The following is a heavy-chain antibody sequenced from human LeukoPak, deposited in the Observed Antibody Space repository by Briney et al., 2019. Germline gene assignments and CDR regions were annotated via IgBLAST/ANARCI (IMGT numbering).Heavy chain of an antibody. V-gene: IGHV4-59*01. CDR1: GGSISSYY. D-gene: IGHD4-17*01. CDR2: IYYSRST. J-gene: IGHJ5*02. Sequence: PSETLSLTCTVSGGSISSYYWSWIRQPPGKGLEWIGYIYYSRSTNYNPSLKSRVTISVDTSKNQFSLKLSSVTAADTAVYYCARGGTYGDYRWFDPWGQGTLVTVSS. CDR3: ARGGTYGDYRWFDP.